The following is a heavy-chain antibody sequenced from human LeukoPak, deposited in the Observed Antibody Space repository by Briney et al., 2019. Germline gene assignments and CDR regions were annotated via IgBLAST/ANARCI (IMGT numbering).Heavy chain of an antibody. J-gene: IGHJ4*01. V-gene: IGHV6-1*01. CDR3: ARGEDSSGWWYFNH. CDR1: GDSVSSISAA. CDR2: TYYRSKWYN. D-gene: IGHD6-19*01. Sequence: SQTLSLTCAISGDSVSSISAAWNWIRQSPSRGLEWLGRTYYRSKWYNDYAVSVKSRITINPDTSKNQFSLQLKSVTPEDTSIYYCARGEDSSGWWYFNHWGQGTLVTVSS.